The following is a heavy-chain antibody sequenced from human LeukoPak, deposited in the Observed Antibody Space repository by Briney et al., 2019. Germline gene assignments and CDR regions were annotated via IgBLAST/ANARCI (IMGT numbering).Heavy chain of an antibody. J-gene: IGHJ5*02. Sequence: GGSLRLSCAASGFTFSSYSMNWVRQAPGKGLEWVSYISSSSSTIYYADSVKVRFTISRDNAKNSLYLQMNSLRAEDTAVYYCASERKGGTMIVPNWFDPWGQGTLVTVSS. V-gene: IGHV3-48*01. CDR2: ISSSSSTI. CDR1: GFTFSSYS. CDR3: ASERKGGTMIVPNWFDP. D-gene: IGHD3-22*01.